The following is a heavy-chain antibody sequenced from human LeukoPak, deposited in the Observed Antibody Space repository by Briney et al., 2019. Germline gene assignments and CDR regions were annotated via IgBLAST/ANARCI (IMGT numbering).Heavy chain of an antibody. CDR3: ARMTVYYYYMDV. V-gene: IGHV4-34*01. J-gene: IGHJ6*03. CDR1: GGSFSGYY. D-gene: IGHD4-17*01. Sequence: SETLSLTCAVYGGSFSGYYWSWIRQPPGKGLEWVGEINHSGSTNYNPSLKSRVTISVDTSKNQFSLKLSSVTAADTAVYYCARMTVYYYYMDVWGKGTTVTVSS. CDR2: INHSGST.